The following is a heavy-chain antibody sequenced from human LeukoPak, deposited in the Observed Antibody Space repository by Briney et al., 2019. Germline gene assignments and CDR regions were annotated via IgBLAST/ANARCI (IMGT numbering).Heavy chain of an antibody. D-gene: IGHD4-17*01. CDR2: IKQDGSEK. J-gene: IGHJ4*02. CDR1: GFTFSSYW. Sequence: PGGSLRLSCAASGFTFSSYWMSWVRQAPGKGLEWVANIKQDGSEKYYVDSVKGRFTISRDNSKNTLYLQMNSLRAEDTAVYYCAHTDYGDYGFDYWGQGTLVTVSS. V-gene: IGHV3-7*01. CDR3: AHTDYGDYGFDY.